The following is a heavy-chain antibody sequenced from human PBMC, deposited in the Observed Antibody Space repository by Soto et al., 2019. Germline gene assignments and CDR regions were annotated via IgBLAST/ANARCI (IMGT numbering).Heavy chain of an antibody. Sequence: SETLSLTCTVSGGSIGSDSWSWIRQPPGKGLEWVGYIYYSGGTSYNPSLKSRVTISVDTSKNQFSLKLSSVTTADTAMYYCATLNWNNYFDSWGQGTLVTVSS. D-gene: IGHD1-1*01. J-gene: IGHJ4*02. CDR3: ATLNWNNYFDS. V-gene: IGHV4-59*01. CDR1: GGSIGSDS. CDR2: IYYSGGT.